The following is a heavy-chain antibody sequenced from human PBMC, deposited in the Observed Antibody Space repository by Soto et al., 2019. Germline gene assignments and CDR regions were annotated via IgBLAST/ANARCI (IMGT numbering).Heavy chain of an antibody. CDR3: AKDRVKIVVVVAAYIDY. CDR1: GFTFSSYG. V-gene: IGHV3-30*18. Sequence: PGGSLRLSCAASGFTFSSYGMHWVRQAPGKGLEWVAVISYDGSNKYYADSVKGRFTISRDNSKNMLYLQMNSLRAEDTAVYYCAKDRVKIVVVVAAYIDYWGQGTLVTVSS. D-gene: IGHD2-15*01. J-gene: IGHJ4*02. CDR2: ISYDGSNK.